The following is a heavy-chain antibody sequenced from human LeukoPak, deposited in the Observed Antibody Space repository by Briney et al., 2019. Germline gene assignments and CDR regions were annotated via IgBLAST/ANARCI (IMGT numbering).Heavy chain of an antibody. CDR2: ISGSGDNT. D-gene: IGHD1-26*01. CDR3: AKMKGHPLPKYYMDV. Sequence: GGSLRLSCAASGFTFSGFAMSWVRRTPGKGLEWVPGISGSGDNTLYADSVKGRFTISRDNSKNTLYLEMNSLRAEDSAIYYCAKMKGHPLPKYYMDVWGQGTTVTVSS. CDR1: GFTFSGFA. J-gene: IGHJ6*01. V-gene: IGHV3-23*01.